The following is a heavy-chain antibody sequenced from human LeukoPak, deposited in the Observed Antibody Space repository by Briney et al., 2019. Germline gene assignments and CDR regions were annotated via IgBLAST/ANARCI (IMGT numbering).Heavy chain of an antibody. CDR2: IYYSGST. CDR1: GGSISSYY. CDR3: ATGYSSSWSIFDY. V-gene: IGHV4-59*08. Sequence: SETLSLTCTVSGGSISSYYWSWIRQPPGKGLEWIGYIYYSGSTYYNPSLKSRVTISVDTSKNQFSLKLSSVTAADTAVYYCATGYSSSWSIFDYWGQGTLVTVSS. J-gene: IGHJ4*02. D-gene: IGHD6-13*01.